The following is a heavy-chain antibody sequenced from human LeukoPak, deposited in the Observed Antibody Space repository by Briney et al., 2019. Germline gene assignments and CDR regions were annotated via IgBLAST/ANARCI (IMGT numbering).Heavy chain of an antibody. CDR3: ARLGPGGSGSYDSGLDY. D-gene: IGHD1-26*01. CDR1: GGTFSSYA. J-gene: IGHJ4*02. V-gene: IGHV1-69*01. Sequence: ASVKVSCKASGGTFSSYAISWVRQAPGQGLEWMGGIIPIFGTANYAQKFQGRVTITADESTSTAYMELSSLRSEDTAVYYCARLGPGGSGSYDSGLDYWGQGTLVTVSS. CDR2: IIPIFGTA.